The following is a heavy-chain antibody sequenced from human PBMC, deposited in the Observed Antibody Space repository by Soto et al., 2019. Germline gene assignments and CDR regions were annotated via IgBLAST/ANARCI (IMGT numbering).Heavy chain of an antibody. D-gene: IGHD3-16*01. CDR3: GGGGGGGGGGGGGGGGGDV. J-gene: IGHJ6*02. Sequence: QVQLQESGPGLVKPSQTLSLTCTVSGGSISSGGYYWSWIRQHPGKGLEWIGYIYYSGSTYYNPSLQSRLTISVDTSKNQFSLKLSSVTAADTAGGGGGGGGGGGGGGGGGGGGGDVWGQGTTVTVSS. V-gene: IGHV4-31*03. CDR2: IYYSGST. CDR1: GGSISSGGYY.